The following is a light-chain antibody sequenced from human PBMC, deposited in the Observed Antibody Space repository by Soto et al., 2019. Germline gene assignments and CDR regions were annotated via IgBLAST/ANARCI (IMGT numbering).Light chain of an antibody. Sequence: QSALTQPPSASGSPGQSVTISCTGTSSDVGGYNYVSWYQQHPGKAPQLMIYEVNKRPSGVPDRFSGSKSGNTASLTVSGLQAEDEADYYCTSYAGSKNLVFGTGTKVTVL. CDR2: EVN. CDR3: TSYAGSKNLV. V-gene: IGLV2-8*01. CDR1: SSDVGGYNY. J-gene: IGLJ1*01.